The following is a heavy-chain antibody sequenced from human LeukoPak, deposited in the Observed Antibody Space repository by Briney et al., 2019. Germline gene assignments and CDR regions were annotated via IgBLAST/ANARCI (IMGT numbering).Heavy chain of an antibody. CDR1: GGSISSYY. Sequence: SETLSLTCAVSGGSISSYYWSWIRQPPGKGLEWIGYIYYSGSTNYNPSLKSRVTISVDTSKNQFSLKLSSVTAADTAVYYCARDDGPTGTTSWGQGTLVTVSS. D-gene: IGHD1-1*01. V-gene: IGHV4-59*01. CDR2: IYYSGST. CDR3: ARDDGPTGTTS. J-gene: IGHJ5*02.